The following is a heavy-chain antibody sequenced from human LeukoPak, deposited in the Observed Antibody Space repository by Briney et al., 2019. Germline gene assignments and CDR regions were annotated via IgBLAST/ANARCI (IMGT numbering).Heavy chain of an antibody. CDR2: ISYDGSNK. CDR1: GXTFSSYG. CDR3: AKDRSSGWYSFQH. V-gene: IGHV3-30*18. J-gene: IGHJ1*01. Sequence: PGGSLRLSCAASGXTFSSYGMHWVHQAPGKGLEWVAVISYDGSNKYYADSVKGRFTISRDNSKNTLYLQMNSLRPEDTAVYYCAKDRSSGWYSFQHWGQGTLVSVSS. D-gene: IGHD6-19*01.